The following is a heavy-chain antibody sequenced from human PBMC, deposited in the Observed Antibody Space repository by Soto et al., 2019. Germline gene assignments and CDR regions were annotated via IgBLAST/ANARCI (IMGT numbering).Heavy chain of an antibody. Sequence: QVQLVESGGGVVQPGRSLRLSCAASGFTFSSYGMHWVRQAPGKGLEWVAVISYDGSNKYYADSVKGRFTISRDNSKNTLYLQMNSLRAEDTAVYYCAKEGGYYGSGSYSVGENYYGMDVWGQGTPVTVSS. CDR3: AKEGGYYGSGSYSVGENYYGMDV. CDR1: GFTFSSYG. D-gene: IGHD3-10*01. CDR2: ISYDGSNK. J-gene: IGHJ6*02. V-gene: IGHV3-30*18.